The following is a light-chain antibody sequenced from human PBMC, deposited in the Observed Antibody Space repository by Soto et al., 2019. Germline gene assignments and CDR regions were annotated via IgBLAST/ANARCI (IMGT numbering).Light chain of an antibody. Sequence: QSALTQPASVSGSPGQSITITCTGTSSDSGGYNYVSWYQQPPGKAPKLMIYDVSNRPSGVSNRFSGSKSGNTASLTISGLQAADEDDYYCSSYTSSSPLYVFGPGTKLTVL. CDR1: SSDSGGYNY. CDR3: SSYTSSSPLYV. CDR2: DVS. J-gene: IGLJ1*01. V-gene: IGLV2-14*01.